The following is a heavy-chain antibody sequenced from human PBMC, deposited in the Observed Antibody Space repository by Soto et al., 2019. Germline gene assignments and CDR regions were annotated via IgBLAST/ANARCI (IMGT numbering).Heavy chain of an antibody. V-gene: IGHV4-34*01. CDR3: VRIRYQLPSSVLWLDP. Sequence: SETLSLSCAVYGGFLSESYWTWIRQPPGKGLEWIGEINHVGGTNYNPSLKSRVTMSVDTSQNQFSLRLISVTAADTAMYFCVRIRYQLPSSVLWLDPWGQGTPVTVSP. J-gene: IGHJ5*02. D-gene: IGHD3-16*01. CDR2: INHVGGT. CDR1: GGFLSESY.